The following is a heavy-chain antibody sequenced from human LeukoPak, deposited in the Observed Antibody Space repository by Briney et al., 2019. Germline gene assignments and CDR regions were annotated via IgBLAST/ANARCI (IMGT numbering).Heavy chain of an antibody. CDR3: AICTGSYSEFFFDY. D-gene: IGHD1-26*01. J-gene: IGHJ4*02. Sequence: GGSLRLSCAASGFTFDDYAMHWVRQAPGKGLQWVSGISWNSGSINYEDSVKGRFTISRDNSKNTLYLQMNSLRAEDTAVYYCAICTGSYSEFFFDYWGQGTLVTVSS. V-gene: IGHV3-9*01. CDR2: ISWNSGSI. CDR1: GFTFDDYA.